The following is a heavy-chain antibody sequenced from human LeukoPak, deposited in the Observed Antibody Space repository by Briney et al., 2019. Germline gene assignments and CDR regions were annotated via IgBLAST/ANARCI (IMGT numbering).Heavy chain of an antibody. Sequence: GGSLRLSCAASGFTFSSYSMNWVRQAPGKGLEYVSGISSNGGSTYYADSAKGRFTISRDNSKNTLYLQMSSLRAEDTAVYYCVKITSSSGGDYWGQGTLVTVSS. J-gene: IGHJ4*02. CDR3: VKITSSSGGDY. V-gene: IGHV3-64D*09. CDR1: GFTFSSYS. CDR2: ISSNGGST. D-gene: IGHD6-19*01.